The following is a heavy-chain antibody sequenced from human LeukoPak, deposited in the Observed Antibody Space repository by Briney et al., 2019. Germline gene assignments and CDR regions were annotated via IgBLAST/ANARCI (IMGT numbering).Heavy chain of an antibody. CDR3: ARDQGGYYNSFDY. CDR2: INPSGGST. D-gene: IGHD3-3*01. CDR1: GYTFTSYY. Sequence: GASVKVSCKASGYTFTSYYMPWVRQAPGQGLEWMGIINPSGGSTSYAQKFQGRVTMTRDMSTSTVYVELSSLRSEDTAVYYCARDQGGYYNSFDYWGQGTLVTVSS. J-gene: IGHJ4*02. V-gene: IGHV1-46*01.